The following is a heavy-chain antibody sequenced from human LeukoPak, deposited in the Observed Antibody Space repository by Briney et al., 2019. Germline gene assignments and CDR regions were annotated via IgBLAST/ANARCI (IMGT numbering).Heavy chain of an antibody. CDR3: ARPGRYCSSTSCFKGAFDI. Sequence: PSETLSLTCAVSGYFMSSGYYLGWIRPPAGTGLECIGSICRNGSTYYNPSLKSRVTISVDTSKNQFSLKLSSVTAADTAVYYCARPGRYCSSTSCFKGAFDIWGQGTMVTVSS. D-gene: IGHD2-2*01. CDR1: GYFMSSGYY. V-gene: IGHV4-38-2*01. J-gene: IGHJ3*02. CDR2: ICRNGST.